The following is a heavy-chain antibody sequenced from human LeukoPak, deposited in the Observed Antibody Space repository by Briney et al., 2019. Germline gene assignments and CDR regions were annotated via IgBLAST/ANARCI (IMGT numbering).Heavy chain of an antibody. CDR3: ARDGSDCSGTSCQDY. Sequence: GASVKVSCKASGGTFSNYAISWVRQAPGQGLEWMGGIIPMLDIANYGQKFQGRVTITADGSTDTAYMELRNLKSEDTAVYYCARDGSDCSGTSCQDYWGQGTLVTVSS. CDR1: GGTFSNYA. J-gene: IGHJ4*02. D-gene: IGHD2-2*01. CDR2: IIPMLDIA. V-gene: IGHV1-69*10.